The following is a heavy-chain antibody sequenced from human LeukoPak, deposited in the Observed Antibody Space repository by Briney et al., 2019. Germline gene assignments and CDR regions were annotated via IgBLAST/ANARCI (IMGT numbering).Heavy chain of an antibody. V-gene: IGHV5-51*01. J-gene: IGHJ4*02. CDR2: IYPGDSDT. D-gene: IGHD2-2*01. CDR3: ARTMGTSTSSTLDY. CDR1: GYSFTSYW. Sequence: GESLKISCKGSGYSFTSYWIGWVRQMPGKGLEWMGIIYPGDSDTRYSPSFQGQVTISANKSITTAYLQWSSLKASDTATYYCARTMGTSTSSTLDYWGQGTLVTVSS.